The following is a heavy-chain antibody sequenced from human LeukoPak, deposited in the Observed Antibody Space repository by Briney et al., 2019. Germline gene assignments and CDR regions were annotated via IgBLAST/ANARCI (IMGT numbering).Heavy chain of an antibody. Sequence: GASVKVSCKASGDTLRDYVFSGVRQAPGQGLEWMGWISVYNCNTDYVQKFQGRVSMTTDKSTSTAYMELRSLRSDDTALYYCATINYDFWSRNMEVWGQGTTV. CDR2: ISVYNCNT. D-gene: IGHD3-3*01. J-gene: IGHJ6*02. CDR1: GDTLRDYV. CDR3: ATINYDFWSRNMEV. V-gene: IGHV1-18*01.